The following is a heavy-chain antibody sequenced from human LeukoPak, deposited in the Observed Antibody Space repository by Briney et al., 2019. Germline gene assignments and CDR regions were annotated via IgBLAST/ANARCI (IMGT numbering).Heavy chain of an antibody. J-gene: IGHJ5*01. CDR2: ISSISSTI. Sequence: PGGSLRLSCAASGFTFSSYNMNWVRQAPGKGLEWVSYISSISSTIFYAGSVKGRFTISRDNAKNSLYLQMNSLRDEDTAVYYCARSSPYDSWGQGTLVTVSS. CDR3: ARSSPYDS. V-gene: IGHV3-48*02. CDR1: GFTFSSYN.